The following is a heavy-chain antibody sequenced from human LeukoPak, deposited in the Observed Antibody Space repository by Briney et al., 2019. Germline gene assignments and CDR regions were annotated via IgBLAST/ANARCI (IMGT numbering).Heavy chain of an antibody. V-gene: IGHV1-24*01. CDR2: FDPEDGET. CDR1: GYTLTELS. CDR3: ATFAYCGGDCYSGTSYFDY. J-gene: IGHJ4*02. Sequence: ASVKVSCKVSGYTLTELSMHWVRQAPGKGLERMGGFDPEDGETIYAQKFQGRVTMTEDTSTDTAYMELSSLRSEDTAVYYCATFAYCGGDCYSGTSYFDYWGQGTLVTVSS. D-gene: IGHD2-21*02.